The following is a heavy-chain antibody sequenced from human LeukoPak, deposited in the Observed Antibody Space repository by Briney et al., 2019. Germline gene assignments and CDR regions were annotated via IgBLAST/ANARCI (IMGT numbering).Heavy chain of an antibody. CDR2: INPSGGST. D-gene: IGHD3-10*01. V-gene: IGHV1-46*03. CDR1: GYTFTSYY. J-gene: IGHJ3*02. Sequence: GASVKVSCMASGYTFTSYYMHWVRQAPGQGLEWMGIINPSGGSTSYAQKFQGRVTMTRDTSTSTVYMELSSLRSEDTAVYYCARDFGEFDAFDIWGQGTMVTVSS. CDR3: ARDFGEFDAFDI.